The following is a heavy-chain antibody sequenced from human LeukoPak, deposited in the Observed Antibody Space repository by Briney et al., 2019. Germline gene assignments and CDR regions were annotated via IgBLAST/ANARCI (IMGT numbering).Heavy chain of an antibody. V-gene: IGHV4-31*03. CDR2: IYYSGST. D-gene: IGHD1-26*01. CDR3: ARDWIEGATH. CDR1: GVSISSGGYY. J-gene: IGHJ4*02. Sequence: PSQTLSLTCTVSGVSISSGGYYWRWIRQHPGKGLEWIGYIYYSGSTYYNPSLTSRLTISVDTSKNQFSLKLSSVTAADTAVYYWARDWIEGATHWGQGTLVTVSS.